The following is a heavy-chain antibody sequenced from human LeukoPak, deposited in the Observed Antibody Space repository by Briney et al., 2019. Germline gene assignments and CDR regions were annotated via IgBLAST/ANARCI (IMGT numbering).Heavy chain of an antibody. J-gene: IGHJ6*02. Sequence: ASVKVSCTASGYTFTSYDINWVRQATGQGLEWMGWMNPNSGNTGCAQKFQGRVTMTRNTSISTAYMELSSLRSEDTAVYYCARGSSSSWYWVVYYYYGMDVWGQGTTVTVSS. CDR1: GYTFTSYD. CDR3: ARGSSSSWYWVVYYYYGMDV. D-gene: IGHD6-13*01. V-gene: IGHV1-8*01. CDR2: MNPNSGNT.